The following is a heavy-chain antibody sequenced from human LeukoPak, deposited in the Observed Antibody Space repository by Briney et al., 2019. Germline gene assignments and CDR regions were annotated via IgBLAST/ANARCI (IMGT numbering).Heavy chain of an antibody. CDR2: IYPGDSDT. Sequence: KPGESLKISCKGSGYSFTSYWIGWVRQMPGKGLEWMGIIYPGDSDTRYSPSFQGQVTISADKSISTAYLQWSSLKASDTAMYYCARGGTDDFWSGYTLPGYFGYWGQGTLVTVSS. CDR1: GYSFTSYW. D-gene: IGHD3-3*01. V-gene: IGHV5-51*03. CDR3: ARGGTDDFWSGYTLPGYFGY. J-gene: IGHJ4*02.